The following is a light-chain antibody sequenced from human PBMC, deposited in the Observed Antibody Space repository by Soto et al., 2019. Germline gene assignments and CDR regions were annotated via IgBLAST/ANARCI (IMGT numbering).Light chain of an antibody. CDR3: QQYGSSPPYT. V-gene: IGKV3-20*01. Sequence: EVVLTQSPGTLSLSPGERATLSCRASQSVSNNYFAWYQQKPGQAPRLLIFGSSDRATGIPDRFSGSGSGTDFTLTISRLEHVDFAVYYCQQYGSSPPYTFGQGTKLEIK. CDR1: QSVSNNY. CDR2: GSS. J-gene: IGKJ2*01.